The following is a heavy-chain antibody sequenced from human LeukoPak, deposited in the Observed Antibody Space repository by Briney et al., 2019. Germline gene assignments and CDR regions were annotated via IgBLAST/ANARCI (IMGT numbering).Heavy chain of an antibody. CDR3: ARDGYSSGLFDI. J-gene: IGHJ3*02. D-gene: IGHD6-19*01. Sequence: TGGSLRLSCAASGFTFSSYEMNWVRQAPGKGLEWVSYISSSGSTIYYADSVKGRFTISRDNAKNSLYLQMNSLRAEDTAVYYCARDGYSSGLFDIWGQGTMVTVSS. CDR2: ISSSGSTI. CDR1: GFTFSSYE. V-gene: IGHV3-48*03.